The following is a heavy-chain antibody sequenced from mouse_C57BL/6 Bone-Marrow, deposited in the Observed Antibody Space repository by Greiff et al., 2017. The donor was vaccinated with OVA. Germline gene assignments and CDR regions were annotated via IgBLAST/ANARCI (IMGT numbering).Heavy chain of an antibody. J-gene: IGHJ3*01. CDR3: VKALSGTESWIAY. V-gene: IGHV7-4*01. D-gene: IGHD4-1*01. CDR1: GFTFTDYY. CDR2: ISNKANGYTT. Sequence: EVKLVESGGGLVQPGASLRLSCAASGFTFTDYYMSWVRQPPGKALEWLALISNKANGYTTEYTASVKGRFTISRDNTQNNLYLQMNTLSAEDSATYYGVKALSGTESWIAYWGQGTLVTVSA.